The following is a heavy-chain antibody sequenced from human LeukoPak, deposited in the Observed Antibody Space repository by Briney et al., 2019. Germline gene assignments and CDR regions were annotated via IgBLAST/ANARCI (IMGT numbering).Heavy chain of an antibody. CDR1: GFTFSSYG. D-gene: IGHD3-22*01. CDR3: ARDLGQYYDTSDNWFDP. V-gene: IGHV3-30*02. Sequence: GGSLRLSCAASGFTFSSYGMHWVRQAPGKGLEWVAFIRYDGSNKYYADSVKGRFTIPRDNAKNTLNLQMNSLRAEDTAVYYCARDLGQYYDTSDNWFDPWGQGTLVTVSS. CDR2: IRYDGSNK. J-gene: IGHJ5*02.